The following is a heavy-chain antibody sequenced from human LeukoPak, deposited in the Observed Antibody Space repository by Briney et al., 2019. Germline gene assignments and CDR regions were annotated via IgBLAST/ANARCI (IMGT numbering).Heavy chain of an antibody. D-gene: IGHD6-13*01. CDR1: GFTFSSYA. CDR3: AAHSSSFSHDAFDI. CDR2: ISGSGGST. V-gene: IGHV3-23*01. J-gene: IGHJ3*02. Sequence: AGGSLRLSCAASGFTFSSYAMSWVRQAPGKGLEWVSAISGSGGSTYYADSVKGRFTISRDNSKNTLYLQMNSLGAEDTAVYYCAAHSSSFSHDAFDIWGQGTMVTVSS.